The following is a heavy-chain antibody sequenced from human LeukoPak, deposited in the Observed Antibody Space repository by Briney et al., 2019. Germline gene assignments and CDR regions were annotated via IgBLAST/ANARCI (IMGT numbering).Heavy chain of an antibody. D-gene: IGHD3-16*02. J-gene: IGHJ4*02. Sequence: SQTPSLTCTISGGSISSGGYYWSWIRQHPGKGLEWIGYIYYSGSTYYNPSLKSRVTISVDTSKNQFSLKLSSVTAADTAVYYCASFWDWGSYRFDYWGQGTLVTVSS. V-gene: IGHV4-31*03. CDR1: GGSISSGGYY. CDR3: ASFWDWGSYRFDY. CDR2: IYYSGST.